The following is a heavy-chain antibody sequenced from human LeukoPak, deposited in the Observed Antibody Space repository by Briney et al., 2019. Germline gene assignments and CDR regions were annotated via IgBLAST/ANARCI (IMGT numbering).Heavy chain of an antibody. CDR2: IYSGGST. CDR1: RLTVSRNH. Sequence: PGGALRLSCVGSRLTVSRNHMSWVGPAPGKGVEWVSVIYSGGSTDYADSVKGRFTIPRDNSKNTLYLQMNSLRAEDTAVYLCARGPAGYNWGQGTLVTVPS. CDR3: ARGPAGYN. J-gene: IGHJ4*02. V-gene: IGHV3-53*01. D-gene: IGHD1-1*01.